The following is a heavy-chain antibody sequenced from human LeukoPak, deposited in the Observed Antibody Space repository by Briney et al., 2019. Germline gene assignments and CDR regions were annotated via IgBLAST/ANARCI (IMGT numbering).Heavy chain of an antibody. Sequence: PGGSLRLSCAVTGITLSNYAMSWVRQAPGKGLEWVAGISDRGGTTNYAESVKGRFTISRDNPKNTLYLQMNSLRAEDTAVYYCARNQRRLDYWGQGTLVTVSS. V-gene: IGHV3-23*01. CDR1: GITLSNYA. J-gene: IGHJ4*02. D-gene: IGHD1-14*01. CDR3: ARNQRRLDY. CDR2: ISDRGGTT.